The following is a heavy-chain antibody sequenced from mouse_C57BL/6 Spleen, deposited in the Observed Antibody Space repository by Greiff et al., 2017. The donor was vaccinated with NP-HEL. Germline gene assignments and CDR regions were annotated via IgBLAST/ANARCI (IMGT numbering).Heavy chain of an antibody. D-gene: IGHD2-5*01. V-gene: IGHV5-16*01. CDR2: INYDGSST. J-gene: IGHJ1*03. Sequence: EVQLVESEGGLVQPGSSMKLSCTASGFTFSDYYMAWVRQVPEKGLEWVANINYDGSSTYYLDSLKSRFIISRDNAKNILYLQMSSLKSEDTATYYCARGDYSNSWYFEGWGTGTTVTVSS. CDR3: ARGDYSNSWYFEG. CDR1: GFTFSDYY.